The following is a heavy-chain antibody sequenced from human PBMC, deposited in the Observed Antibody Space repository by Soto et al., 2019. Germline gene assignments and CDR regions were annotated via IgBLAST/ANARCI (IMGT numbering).Heavy chain of an antibody. V-gene: IGHV3-30*03. CDR1: GFNFSSYG. CDR3: ATDLVKTSSWPAD. Sequence: HVQLVESGGGVVQPGRSLRLSCAVSGFNFSSYGMHWVRQAPGKGLEWVAVISYDGSHKASADSVKGRFAISRDKSKNSLFLQMNSLIGEDTAVYYCATDLVKTSSWPADWGQGTLVTVSS. CDR2: ISYDGSHK. J-gene: IGHJ4*02. D-gene: IGHD2-2*01.